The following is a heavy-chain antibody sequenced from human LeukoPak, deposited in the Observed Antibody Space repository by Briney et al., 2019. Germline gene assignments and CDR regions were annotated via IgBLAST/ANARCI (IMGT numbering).Heavy chain of an antibody. CDR1: GFTFSNYW. CDR2: IKQDGSEK. J-gene: IGHJ4*02. CDR3: ARDVSDENGSSSRIHLDS. V-gene: IGHV3-7*01. D-gene: IGHD6-6*01. Sequence: PGGSLRLSCAASGFTFSNYWMTWVRQAPGKGLEWVANIKQDGSEKYYLDSVKGRFTISRDNAKNSLFLQMNSLRAEDTAVYYCARDVSDENGSSSRIHLDSWGQGTLVSVSS.